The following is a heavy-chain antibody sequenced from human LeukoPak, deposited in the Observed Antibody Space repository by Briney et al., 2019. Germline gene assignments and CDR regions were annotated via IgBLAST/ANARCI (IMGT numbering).Heavy chain of an antibody. CDR3: ARSYVWGSYRPFGY. D-gene: IGHD3-16*02. CDR2: ISSSGSTI. J-gene: IGHJ4*02. CDR1: GFTFSSYE. V-gene: IGHV3-48*03. Sequence: GGSLRLSCAASGFTFSSYEMNWVRQAPGKGLEWVSYISSSGSTIYYAGSVKGRFTISRDNAKNSLYLQMNSLRAEDTAVYYCARSYVWGSYRPFGYWGQGTLVTVSS.